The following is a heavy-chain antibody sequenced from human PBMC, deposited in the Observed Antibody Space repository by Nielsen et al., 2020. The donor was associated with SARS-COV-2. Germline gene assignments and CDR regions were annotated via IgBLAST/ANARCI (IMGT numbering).Heavy chain of an antibody. CDR1: GFTFSSYS. Sequence: GGSLRLSCAASGFTFSSYSMNWVCQAPGKGLEWVSYISSSSSTIYYADSVKGRFTISRDNAKNSLYLQMNSLRDEDTAVYYCAPRPLHGGDYPGYWGQGTLVTVSS. CDR2: ISSSSSTI. D-gene: IGHD4-17*01. J-gene: IGHJ4*02. CDR3: APRPLHGGDYPGY. V-gene: IGHV3-48*02.